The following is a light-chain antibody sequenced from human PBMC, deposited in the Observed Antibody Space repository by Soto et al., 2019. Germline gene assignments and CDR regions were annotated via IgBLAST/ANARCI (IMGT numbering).Light chain of an antibody. J-gene: IGLJ1*01. CDR2: EIS. CDR3: SSYTTSSTLDV. Sequence: QSALTQPASVSGSPGQSITISCTGASSDVGGYNYVSWYQQHPDKAPKLMIYEISNRPSGVSHRFSGSKSGNTASLTISGLQDDDEADYYCSSYTTSSTLDVFGAGTKLTVL. V-gene: IGLV2-14*01. CDR1: SSDVGGYNY.